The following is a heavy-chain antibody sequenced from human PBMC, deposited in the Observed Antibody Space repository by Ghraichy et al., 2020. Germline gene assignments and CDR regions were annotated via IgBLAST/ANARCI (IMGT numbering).Heavy chain of an antibody. CDR1: EFTFDGYP. Sequence: SCAVSEFTFDGYPMTWVRQAPGKGLEWVSTLGADGRSTFYADSVKGRFTISRDNAQNSLYLQMNSLRDEDTAVYYCARASTVVRFFYYDGMDVWGQGTTVTVSS. CDR2: LGADGRST. J-gene: IGHJ6*02. V-gene: IGHV3-23*01. CDR3: ARASTVVRFFYYDGMDV. D-gene: IGHD4-23*01.